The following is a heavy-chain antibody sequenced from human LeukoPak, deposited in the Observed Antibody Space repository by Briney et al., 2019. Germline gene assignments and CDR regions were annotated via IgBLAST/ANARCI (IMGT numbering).Heavy chain of an antibody. D-gene: IGHD3-10*01. J-gene: IGHJ4*02. Sequence: SETLSLTCTVSDGSISSYYWSWIRQPPGKGLEWIGYIYYSGSTNYNPSLKSRVTISVDTSKNQFSLKLSSVTAADTAVYYCARYIWFGEYYYFDYWGQGTLVTVSS. CDR1: DGSISSYY. V-gene: IGHV4-59*08. CDR3: ARYIWFGEYYYFDY. CDR2: IYYSGST.